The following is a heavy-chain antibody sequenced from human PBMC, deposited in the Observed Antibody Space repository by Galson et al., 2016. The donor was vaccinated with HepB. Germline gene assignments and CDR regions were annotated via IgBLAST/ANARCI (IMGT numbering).Heavy chain of an antibody. Sequence: FLRLSCAASGFTFSTYTMHWVRQAPGKGLEWLAVISSNGSDKYYADSVRGRFTISRDNSKNTVYLQMNSLRHEDTAVYYCARQGVGACFDYWGQGTLITVSS. V-gene: IGHV3-30-3*01. CDR2: ISSNGSDK. D-gene: IGHD1-26*01. CDR3: ARQGVGACFDY. J-gene: IGHJ4*02. CDR1: GFTFSTYT.